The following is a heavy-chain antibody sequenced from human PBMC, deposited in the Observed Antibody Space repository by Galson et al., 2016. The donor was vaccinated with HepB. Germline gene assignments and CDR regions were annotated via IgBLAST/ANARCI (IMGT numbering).Heavy chain of an antibody. D-gene: IGHD6-19*01. CDR3: ERDNTGWYEGDY. J-gene: IGHJ4*02. V-gene: IGHV1-46*01. CDR1: GYTFTSYY. Sequence: SVKVSCKASGYTFTSYYVHWVRRAPGQGLEWMGMINPSGGSTTYAQKFQDRVTLTRDTSTSTVYMQLSSLKSEDTAMYYCERDNTGWYEGDYGGQGTLVTVS. CDR2: INPSGGST.